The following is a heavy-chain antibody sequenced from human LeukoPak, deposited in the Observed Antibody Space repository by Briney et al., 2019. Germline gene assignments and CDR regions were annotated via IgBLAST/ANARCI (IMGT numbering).Heavy chain of an antibody. Sequence: ASVKVSCKASGYTFTGYYIHWVRQAPGQGLEWMGWINPNSGGTKYAQKFQGRVTMTGDTSISTAYMELSRLTSDDTAVYYCVRDKLIGPWGNWFDPWGQGTLVTVSS. CDR3: VRDKLIGPWGNWFDP. V-gene: IGHV1-2*02. CDR2: INPNSGGT. CDR1: GYTFTGYY. D-gene: IGHD3-16*01. J-gene: IGHJ5*02.